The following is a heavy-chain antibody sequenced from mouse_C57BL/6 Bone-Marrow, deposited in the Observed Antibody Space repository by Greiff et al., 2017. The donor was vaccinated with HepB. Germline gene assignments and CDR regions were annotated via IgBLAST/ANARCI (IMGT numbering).Heavy chain of an antibody. CDR3: AREGYDYDEAWFAY. CDR1: GYTFTSYW. D-gene: IGHD2-4*01. CDR2: IDPSDSET. V-gene: IGHV1-52*01. Sequence: QVQLQQPGAELVRPGSSVKLSCKASGYTFTSYWMHWVKQRPIQGLEWIGNIDPSDSETHYNQKFKDKATFTVDKSSSTAYMQLSSLTSEDSAVDYCAREGYDYDEAWFAYWGQGTLVTVSA. J-gene: IGHJ3*01.